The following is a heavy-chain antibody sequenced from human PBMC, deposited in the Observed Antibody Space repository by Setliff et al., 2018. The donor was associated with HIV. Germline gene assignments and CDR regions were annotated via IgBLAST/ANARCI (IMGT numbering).Heavy chain of an antibody. CDR3: ARVGYYDSSFDY. CDR1: GGSFSGYY. J-gene: IGHJ4*02. CDR2: INHSGST. Sequence: SETLSLTCDVYGGSFSGYYWSGIRQPPGKGLEWIGKINHSGSTNYNPSLKSRVTISVDTSRNQFSLKLNSVTAADTAVYYCARVGYYDSSFDYWGQGTLVTVSS. D-gene: IGHD3-22*01. V-gene: IGHV4-34*01.